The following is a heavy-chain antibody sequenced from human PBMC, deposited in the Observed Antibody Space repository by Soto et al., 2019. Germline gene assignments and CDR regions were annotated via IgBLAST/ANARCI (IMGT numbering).Heavy chain of an antibody. D-gene: IGHD4-4*01. CDR2: ITDSGTGT. CDR1: GFTFSSCV. V-gene: IGHV3-23*01. Sequence: GGSLRLSCGASGFTFSSCVMSWVRQAPGKGLEWVSCITDSGTGTYYADSVKGRFTISRDNSKNTLYLQMNSLRAEDTAVYYCAKVYSNSRTYYSFDYWGQGTLVTLSS. J-gene: IGHJ4*02. CDR3: AKVYSNSRTYYSFDY.